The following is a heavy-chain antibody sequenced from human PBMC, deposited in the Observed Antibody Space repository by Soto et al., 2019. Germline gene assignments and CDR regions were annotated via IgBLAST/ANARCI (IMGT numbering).Heavy chain of an antibody. D-gene: IGHD3-10*01. CDR2: IYYSGST. CDR1: GGSISSSNYY. J-gene: IGHJ5*02. V-gene: IGHV4-39*01. CDR3: ARQSYLGQLRQGDSWFDP. Sequence: TLSLTCSVSGGSISSSNYYWGWIRQPPGKGLEWMGSIYYSGSTYYNPSLKSRVTMSVDTSKNQCSLKLSSVTAADTAVYYCARQSYLGQLRQGDSWFDPWGQGTLVTVSS.